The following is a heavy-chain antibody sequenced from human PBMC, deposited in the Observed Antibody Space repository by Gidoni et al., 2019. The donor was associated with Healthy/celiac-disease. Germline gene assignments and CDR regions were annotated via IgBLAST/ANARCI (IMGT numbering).Heavy chain of an antibody. J-gene: IGHJ5*02. CDR2: IYYSGST. CDR3: ARQGFGVVIRATNWFDP. D-gene: IGHD3-3*01. Sequence: QLQLQESGPGLVKPSETLSLTCTVSGGSISSSSYYWGWIRQPPGKGLEWIGSIYYSGSTYYNPSLKSRVTISVDTSKNQFSLKLSSVTAADTAVYYCARQGFGVVIRATNWFDPWGQGTLVTVSS. V-gene: IGHV4-39*01. CDR1: GGSISSSSYY.